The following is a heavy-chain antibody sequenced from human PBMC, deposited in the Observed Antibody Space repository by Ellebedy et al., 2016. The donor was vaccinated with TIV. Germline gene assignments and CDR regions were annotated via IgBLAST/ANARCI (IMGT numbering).Heavy chain of an antibody. D-gene: IGHD3-10*01. CDR2: ISASSSTI. Sequence: GESLKISCAASGFTFSSYSMNWVRQAPGKGLEWVSYISASSSTIYSAESVQGRFTISRDQAKNPLYLHMNRLGADDTAVYFWARSYHGSGFFDQWGQGTLVTVSS. V-gene: IGHV3-48*01. CDR1: GFTFSSYS. CDR3: ARSYHGSGFFDQ. J-gene: IGHJ4*02.